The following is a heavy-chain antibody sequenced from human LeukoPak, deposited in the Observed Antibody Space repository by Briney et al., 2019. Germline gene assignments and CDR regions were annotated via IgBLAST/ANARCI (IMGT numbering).Heavy chain of an antibody. D-gene: IGHD2-15*01. J-gene: IGHJ5*02. CDR2: IYTSGST. V-gene: IGHV4-4*07. Sequence: SETLSLTCTVSGGSISSYYWSWIRQPAGKGLEWIGRIYTSGSTNHNPSLKSRVTMSVDTSKNQFSLKLSSVTAADTAVYYCARDWVVAATGWFDPWGQGTLVTVSS. CDR1: GGSISSYY. CDR3: ARDWVVAATGWFDP.